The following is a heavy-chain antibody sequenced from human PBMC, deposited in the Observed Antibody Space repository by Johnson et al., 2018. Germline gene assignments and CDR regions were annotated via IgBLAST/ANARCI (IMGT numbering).Heavy chain of an antibody. V-gene: IGHV3-33*01. J-gene: IGHJ6*02. D-gene: IGHD5-18*01. CDR3: ARARSWGIQLYDYYYGMDV. CDR2: IWYDGSNK. Sequence: VQLLESGGGVVQPGRSLRLSCAASGFTFSSYGMPWVRQAPGKGLEWVAVIWYDGSNKYYADSVKGRFTIYRDNSNNTLYLQMQRRRAEDTGVYYLARARSWGIQLYDYYYGMDVWGQGTTVTGSS. CDR1: GFTFSSYG.